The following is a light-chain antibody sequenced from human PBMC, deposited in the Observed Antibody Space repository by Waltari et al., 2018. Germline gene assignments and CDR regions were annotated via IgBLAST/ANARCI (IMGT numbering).Light chain of an antibody. CDR2: WAS. CDR3: QQYFGIPLT. J-gene: IGKJ4*01. CDR1: QSVLYSSNNKNY. Sequence: DIVMTQSPDSLAVSLGERATINCKSSQSVLYSSNNKNYLAWYQQKPGQPPKLLIHWASIRESGVPDGFSGSGSGTDFTLTISSLQAEDVAVYFCQQYFGIPLTFGGGTKVEIK. V-gene: IGKV4-1*01.